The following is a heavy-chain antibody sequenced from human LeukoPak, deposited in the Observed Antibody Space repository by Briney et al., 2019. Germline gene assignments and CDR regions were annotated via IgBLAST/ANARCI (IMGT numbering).Heavy chain of an antibody. CDR1: GGSISGLH. CDR3: AKVNDRSGYCYYLDY. D-gene: IGHD3-22*01. V-gene: IGHV4-59*11. CDR2: IYDSGSA. Sequence: SENLSFTCTVSGGSISGLHWGWIRQPPGKGLEWIGYIYDSGSANSNPSLKSRVTIAVDTSKNHFFLSLSSVTAADTAVYYCAKVNDRSGYCYYLDYWGQGTLVTVSS. J-gene: IGHJ4*02.